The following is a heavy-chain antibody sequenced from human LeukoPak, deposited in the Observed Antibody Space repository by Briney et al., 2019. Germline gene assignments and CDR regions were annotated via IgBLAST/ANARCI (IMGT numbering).Heavy chain of an antibody. CDR3: ARVGDWNDLIY. J-gene: IGHJ4*02. CDR2: ILYSGTTT. D-gene: IGHD1-1*01. CDR1: GGSISPYY. Sequence: SETLSLTCTVSGGSISPYYWSWIRQTPGKGLEWIGYILYSGTTTNYNPTLKSRVTISVDTSKNQFSLKLSSVTAADTAVYYCARVGDWNDLIYWGQGTLVTVSS. V-gene: IGHV4-59*01.